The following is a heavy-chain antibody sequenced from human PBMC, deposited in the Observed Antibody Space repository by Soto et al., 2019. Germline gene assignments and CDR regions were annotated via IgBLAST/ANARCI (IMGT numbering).Heavy chain of an antibody. D-gene: IGHD5-12*01. CDR3: AKNMEGWLRPHPIDY. Sequence: QVQLVESGGGVVQPGRSLRLSCAASGFTFSSYGMHWVRQAPGKGLEWVAVISYDGSNKYYADSVKGRFTISRDNSKNTLYLQMNSLRAEDTAGYYCAKNMEGWLRPHPIDYWGQGTLVTGSS. CDR1: GFTFSSYG. CDR2: ISYDGSNK. J-gene: IGHJ4*02. V-gene: IGHV3-30*18.